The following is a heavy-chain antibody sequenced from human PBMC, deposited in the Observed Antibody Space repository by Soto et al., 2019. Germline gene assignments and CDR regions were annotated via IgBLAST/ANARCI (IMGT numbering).Heavy chain of an antibody. V-gene: IGHV1-2*02. Sequence: ASVKVSCKASGYTFTGYYMHWVRQAPGQGLEWMGWINPNSGGTNYAQKFQGRVTMTRDTSISTAYMELSRLRSDDTAVYYCARVRLPQTAGYSSGRYLHKAAFDIWGQ. CDR1: GYTFTGYY. D-gene: IGHD6-19*01. CDR2: INPNSGGT. CDR3: ARVRLPQTAGYSSGRYLHKAAFDI. J-gene: IGHJ3*02.